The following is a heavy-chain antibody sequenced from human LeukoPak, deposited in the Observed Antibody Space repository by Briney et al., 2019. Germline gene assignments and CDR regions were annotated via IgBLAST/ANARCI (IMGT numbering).Heavy chain of an antibody. J-gene: IGHJ4*02. V-gene: IGHV1-24*01. CDR3: ATVSRGYPTLFFDY. CDR2: FDPEDGET. Sequence: GASVKVSCKVSGYTLTELSMHWVRQAPGKGLEXXXGFDPEDGETIYAQKFQGRVTMTEDTSTDTAYMELSSLRSEDTAVYYCATVSRGYPTLFFDYWGQGTLVTVSS. D-gene: IGHD5-18*01. CDR1: GYTLTELS.